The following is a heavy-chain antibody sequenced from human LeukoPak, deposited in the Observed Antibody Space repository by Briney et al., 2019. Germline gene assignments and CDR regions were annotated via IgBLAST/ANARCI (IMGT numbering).Heavy chain of an antibody. V-gene: IGHV3-7*01. J-gene: IGHJ4*02. CDR3: ARLPTF. D-gene: IGHD1-26*01. CDR1: GFTFSSYW. CDR2: IKQDGSDK. Sequence: PGGSLRLSCEASGFTFSSYWMSWVRQAPGKGLEWVANIKQDGSDKYYVDSVKGRFTISRDNAKNSLYLQMNSLRAEDTAVYYCARLPTFWGQGTLVTVSS.